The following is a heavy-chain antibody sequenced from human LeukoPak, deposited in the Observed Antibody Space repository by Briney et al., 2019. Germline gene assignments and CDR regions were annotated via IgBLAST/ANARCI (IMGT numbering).Heavy chain of an antibody. J-gene: IGHJ4*02. Sequence: SETLSLTCAVSGYSISSGYYWGWIRQPPGKGLEWIGYIYHSGTTYYNPSLKGRVTISVDTFENQFSLRLISVTAADTAVYYCARKGSGTYNFDYWGQGTLVTVSS. D-gene: IGHD3-10*01. CDR1: GYSISSGYY. CDR3: ARKGSGTYNFDY. V-gene: IGHV4-38-2*01. CDR2: IYHSGTT.